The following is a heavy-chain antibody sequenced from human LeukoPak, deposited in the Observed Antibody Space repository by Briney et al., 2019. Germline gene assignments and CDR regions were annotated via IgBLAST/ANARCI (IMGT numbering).Heavy chain of an antibody. Sequence: GGSLRLSCATSGFTVSDNYMSWVRQAPGKGLEWVSVIYSGGSTFYADSVRGRFTISRDSSKNTVYLQMNSLRGEDTAVYYCARDRAYSYGFAYYFADWGQGTLVTVSS. CDR2: IYSGGST. J-gene: IGHJ4*02. V-gene: IGHV3-66*01. CDR1: GFTVSDNY. CDR3: ARDRAYSYGFAYYFAD. D-gene: IGHD5-18*01.